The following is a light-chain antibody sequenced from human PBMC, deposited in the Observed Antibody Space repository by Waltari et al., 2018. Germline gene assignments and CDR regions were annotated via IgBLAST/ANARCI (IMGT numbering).Light chain of an antibody. V-gene: IGKV3-20*01. Sequence: EIALTQSPGTLSLSVGERATVPCRASESVSRALAWYQQKPGQAPRLLIYGASTRPTGVPDRFSGSGSGTDFSLTISRLEPDDFAVYYCQHYLRLPVTFGQGTKVEI. CDR2: GAS. J-gene: IGKJ1*01. CDR1: ESVSRA. CDR3: QHYLRLPVT.